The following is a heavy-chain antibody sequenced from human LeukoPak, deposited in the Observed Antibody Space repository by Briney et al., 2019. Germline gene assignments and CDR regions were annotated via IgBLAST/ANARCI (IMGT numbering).Heavy chain of an antibody. CDR3: ASLAYGSGPYGMDV. CDR1: GFTFSSYE. J-gene: IGHJ6*04. D-gene: IGHD3-10*01. CDR2: ISSSGSTI. V-gene: IGHV3-48*03. Sequence: GGSLRLSCAASGFTFSSYEMNWVRQAPGKGLEWVSYISSSGSTIYYADSVKGRFTISRDNAKNSLYLQMNSLRAEDTAVYYCASLAYGSGPYGMDVWGKGTTVTVSS.